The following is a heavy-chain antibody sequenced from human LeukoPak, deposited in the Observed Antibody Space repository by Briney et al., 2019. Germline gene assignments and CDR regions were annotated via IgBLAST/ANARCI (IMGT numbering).Heavy chain of an antibody. J-gene: IGHJ4*02. CDR1: GGSISSSNW. CDR3: ARDGWYSSGWQFDY. CDR2: IYHSGST. V-gene: IGHV4-4*02. D-gene: IGHD6-19*01. Sequence: PSETLSLTCAASGGSISSSNWWSWVRQPPGKGLEWIGEIYHSGSTNYNPSLKSRVTISVDKSKNQFSLKLSSVTAADTAVYYCARDGWYSSGWQFDYWGQGTLVTVSS.